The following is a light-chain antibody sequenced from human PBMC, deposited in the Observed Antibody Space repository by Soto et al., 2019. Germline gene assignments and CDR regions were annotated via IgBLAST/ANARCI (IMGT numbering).Light chain of an antibody. CDR2: EVD. CDR3: SSWTSRTTQV. CDR1: SSDVGGYNF. V-gene: IGLV2-14*01. J-gene: IGLJ3*02. Sequence: QSALTQPASVSGSPGQSITISCTGTSSDVGGYNFVSWYQQYPGKAPKLIIYEVDSRPSGVSNRFSGSKSGNTASLTTSGLRAEDEADYYCSSWTSRTTQVLGGGTKLTVL.